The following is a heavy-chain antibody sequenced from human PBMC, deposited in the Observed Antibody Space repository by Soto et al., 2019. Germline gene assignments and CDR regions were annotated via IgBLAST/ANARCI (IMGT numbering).Heavy chain of an antibody. CDR3: ARGRRGYYYYYGMDV. V-gene: IGHV4-34*01. D-gene: IGHD6-25*01. CDR1: GGSFSGYY. Sequence: SETLSLTCAVYGGSFSGYYWSWIRQPPGKGLEWIGEINHSGSTNYNPSLKSRVTISVDTSKNQFSLKLSSVTAADTAVYYCARGRRGYYYYYGMDVWDQGTTVTVSS. J-gene: IGHJ6*02. CDR2: INHSGST.